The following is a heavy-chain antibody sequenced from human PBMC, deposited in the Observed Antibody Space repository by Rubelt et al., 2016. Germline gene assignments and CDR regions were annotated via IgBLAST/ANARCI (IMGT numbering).Heavy chain of an antibody. Sequence: GGGLVQPGGSLRLSCAASGFTFSNYPMHWVRQAPGKGPVWVSRINTDGSSTNYADSVKGRFTISRDNAKNTLYLQMNSLRFEDTAVYYCAREVGSHGLESWGQGTLVTVSS. CDR3: AREVGSHGLES. J-gene: IGHJ4*02. D-gene: IGHD1-26*01. CDR1: GFTFSNYP. V-gene: IGHV3-74*01. CDR2: INTDGSST.